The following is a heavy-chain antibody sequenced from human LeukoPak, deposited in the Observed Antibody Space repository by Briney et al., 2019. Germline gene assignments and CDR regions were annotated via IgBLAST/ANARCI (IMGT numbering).Heavy chain of an antibody. CDR1: GFTFSSYS. J-gene: IGHJ6*02. V-gene: IGHV3-21*01. D-gene: IGHD3-10*01. CDR2: ISSSSSYI. CDR3: ARDPDGSGSYYALYGMDV. Sequence: TGGSLRLSCAASGFTFSSYSMNWVRQAPGKGPEWVSSISSSSSYIYYADSVKGRFTISRDNAKNSLYLQMNSLRAEDTAVYYCARDPDGSGSYYALYGMDVWGQGTTVTVSS.